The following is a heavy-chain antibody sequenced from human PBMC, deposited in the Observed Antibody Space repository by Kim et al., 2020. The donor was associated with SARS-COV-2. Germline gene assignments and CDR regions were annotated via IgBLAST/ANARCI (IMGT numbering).Heavy chain of an antibody. Sequence: SETLSLTCTVSGGSISSGGYYWSWIRQHPGKGLEWIGYIYYSGSTYYNPSLKSRVTISVDTSKNQFSLKLSSVTAADTAVYYCVTNMVRGVRPSMDVWGQGTTVTVSS. V-gene: IGHV4-31*03. D-gene: IGHD3-10*01. CDR1: GGSISSGGYY. CDR2: IYYSGST. CDR3: VTNMVRGVRPSMDV. J-gene: IGHJ6*02.